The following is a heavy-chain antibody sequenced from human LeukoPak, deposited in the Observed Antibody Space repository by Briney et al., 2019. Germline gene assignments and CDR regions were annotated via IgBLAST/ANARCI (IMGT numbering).Heavy chain of an antibody. CDR2: ISSSSSYI. V-gene: IGHV3-21*01. Sequence: GSLRLSCAASGFTFSSYSMNWVRQAPGKGLEWVSSISSSSSYIYYADSVKGRFTISRDNAKNSLYLQMNSLRAEDTAVYYCAREYSIAAGFDYWGQGTLVTVSS. J-gene: IGHJ4*02. D-gene: IGHD6-13*01. CDR3: AREYSIAAGFDY. CDR1: GFTFSSYS.